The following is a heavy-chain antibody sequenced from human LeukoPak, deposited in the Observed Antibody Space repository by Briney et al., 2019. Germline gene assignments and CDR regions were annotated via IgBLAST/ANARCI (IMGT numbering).Heavy chain of an antibody. CDR2: ISSGSRTI. J-gene: IGHJ4*02. Sequence: GGSLRLSCAASGFTFGSYSMNWVRQAPGKGLEWISYISSGSRTIYYADSVEGRFTISRDNAKNSLYLQMRSRRAEDTAVYYCARESITGHRDFDYWGQGTLVTVSS. CDR3: ARESITGHRDFDY. V-gene: IGHV3-48*01. CDR1: GFTFGSYS. D-gene: IGHD1-20*01.